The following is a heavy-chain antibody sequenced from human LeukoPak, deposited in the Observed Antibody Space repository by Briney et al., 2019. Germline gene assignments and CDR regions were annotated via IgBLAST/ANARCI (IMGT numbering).Heavy chain of an antibody. V-gene: IGHV1-2*02. D-gene: IGHD1-26*01. CDR3: VRESGKLPGDYYFNH. J-gene: IGHJ4*02. CDR2: VNSMNVDT. CDR1: GYTFTPYF. Sequence: GASETVSCKASGYTFTPYFIQWVRQAPAQGLEGMGWVNSMNVDTRKRAKFQARVTMSRDMSINTAFMELTSLTFDDTAAYFGVRESGKLPGDYYFNHWGQGTLVTLSP.